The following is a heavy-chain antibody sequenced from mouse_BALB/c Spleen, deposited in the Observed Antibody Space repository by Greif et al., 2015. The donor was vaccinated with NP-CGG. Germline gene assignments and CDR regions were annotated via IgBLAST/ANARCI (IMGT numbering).Heavy chain of an antibody. Sequence: LVDSGGSLKLSCAASGFDFSRYWMSWVRQAPGKGLEWIGEINPDSSTINYTPSLKDKFIISRDNAKNTLYLQMSKVRSEDTALYYCARRYYYGRYFDVWGAGTTVTVSS. CDR2: INPDSSTI. D-gene: IGHD1-1*01. J-gene: IGHJ1*01. CDR1: GFDFSRYW. V-gene: IGHV4-1*02. CDR3: ARRYYYGRYFDV.